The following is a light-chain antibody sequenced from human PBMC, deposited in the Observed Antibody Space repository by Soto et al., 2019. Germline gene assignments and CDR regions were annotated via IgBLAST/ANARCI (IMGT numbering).Light chain of an antibody. Sequence: QSALTQPPSASGSPEQSVTISCTGTSSDVGGYNSVSWYQHHPGKAPKLMIYEVSKRPSGVPDRFSGSKSANTASLTVSGLQAADEADYYCSSYAGSSNYVFGTGTKVTVL. CDR1: SSDVGGYNS. V-gene: IGLV2-8*01. CDR2: EVS. J-gene: IGLJ1*01. CDR3: SSYAGSSNYV.